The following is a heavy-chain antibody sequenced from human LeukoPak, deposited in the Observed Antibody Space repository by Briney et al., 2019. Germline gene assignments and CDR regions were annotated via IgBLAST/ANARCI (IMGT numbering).Heavy chain of an antibody. CDR1: GYSISNGFY. J-gene: IGHJ4*02. D-gene: IGHD3-22*01. CDR2: VYHTGST. V-gene: IGHV4-38-2*02. Sequence: SETLSLTCTVSGYSISNGFYWAWIRQPPGKGLEWIGSVYHTGSTYSNPSLKSRVTISVDTSKNQFSLKLRSVTAADTAVYYYARDNYYDSTGYTDYWGQGTLVTVSS. CDR3: ARDNYYDSTGYTDY.